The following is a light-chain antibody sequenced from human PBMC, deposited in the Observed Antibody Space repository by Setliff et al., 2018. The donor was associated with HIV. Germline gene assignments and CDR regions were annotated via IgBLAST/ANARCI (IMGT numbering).Light chain of an antibody. V-gene: IGLV1-44*01. Sequence: QSVLTQPPSASGSPGQRVTIPCSGSSSNIGSNPVNWYQQLPGAAPKLLIYRDSERPSGVPGRFSGPKSGTSASLVISGLRSEDEADYYCAAWDASLKAGFGGGTK. CDR3: AAWDASLKAG. CDR1: SSNIGSNP. CDR2: RDS. J-gene: IGLJ2*01.